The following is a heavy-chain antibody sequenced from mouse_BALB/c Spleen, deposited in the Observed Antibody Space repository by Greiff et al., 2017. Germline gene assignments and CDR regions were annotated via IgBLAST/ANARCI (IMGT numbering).Heavy chain of an antibody. J-gene: IGHJ2*01. CDR1: GYTFTDYA. V-gene: IGHV1-67*01. CDR3: ARGGDYYGSSYNFDY. Sequence: VQLQQSGPEVVRPGVSVKISCKGSGYTFTDYAMHWVKQSHAKSLEWIGVISPYNGNTNYNQKFKGKATMTVDKSSSTAYMELARLTSEDSAIYYCARGGDYYGSSYNFDYWGQGTTLTVSS. CDR2: ISPYNGNT. D-gene: IGHD1-1*01.